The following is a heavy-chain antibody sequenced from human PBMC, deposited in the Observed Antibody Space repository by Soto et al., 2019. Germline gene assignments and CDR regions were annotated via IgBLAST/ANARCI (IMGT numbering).Heavy chain of an antibody. CDR3: ARATGITIFGVVINWFDP. D-gene: IGHD3-3*01. CDR2: ISSSSSYI. CDR1: GFTFSSYS. Sequence: PGGSLRLSCAASGFTFSSYSMNWVRQAPGKGLEWVSSISSSSSYIYYADSVKGRFTISRDNAKNSLYLQMNSLRAEDTAVYYCARATGITIFGVVINWFDPWGQGTLVTVSS. V-gene: IGHV3-21*01. J-gene: IGHJ5*02.